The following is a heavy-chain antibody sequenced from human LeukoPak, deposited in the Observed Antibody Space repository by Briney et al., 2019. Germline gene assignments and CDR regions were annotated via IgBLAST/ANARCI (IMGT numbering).Heavy chain of an antibody. J-gene: IGHJ3*02. CDR1: GFTFSSYS. D-gene: IGHD3-3*01. CDR2: ISSSSSYI. V-gene: IGHV3-21*01. CDR3: ASRGDFWSGYYGDAFDI. Sequence: GGSLRLSCAASGFTFSSYSMNWVRQAPGKGLEWVSSISSSSSYIYYADSVKGRFTISRDNAKNSLYLQMNSLRAEDTAVYYCASRGDFWSGYYGDAFDIWGQGTMVTVSS.